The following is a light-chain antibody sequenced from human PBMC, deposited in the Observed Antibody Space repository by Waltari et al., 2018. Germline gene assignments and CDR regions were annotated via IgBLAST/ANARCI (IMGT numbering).Light chain of an antibody. Sequence: DIQMTQSPSSLSASVGDRVTITCRASQSIGSWLAWYQQKPGEVPKLLIYAASDLHSGSPSRFSGSGSGTNFTLTITSLQPEDRGIYYCQQGYKSPITFGPGTKVKIK. V-gene: IGKV1-12*01. CDR2: AAS. CDR3: QQGYKSPIT. J-gene: IGKJ3*01. CDR1: QSIGSW.